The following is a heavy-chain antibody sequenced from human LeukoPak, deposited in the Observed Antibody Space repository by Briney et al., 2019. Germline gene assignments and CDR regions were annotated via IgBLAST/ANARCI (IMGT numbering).Heavy chain of an antibody. D-gene: IGHD6-6*01. V-gene: IGHV3-74*03. CDR3: ARDLSYAFAV. J-gene: IGHJ2*01. CDR1: GFTFSPYW. CDR2: IKGDGSST. Sequence: QPGRSLRLSCATSGFTFSPYWMHWVRQAPGKGLVWVSRIKGDGSSTTYADSVKGRFTISRDNAKNTLYLQMNSLRAEDTAVYYCARDLSYAFAVWGRGTLVTVSS.